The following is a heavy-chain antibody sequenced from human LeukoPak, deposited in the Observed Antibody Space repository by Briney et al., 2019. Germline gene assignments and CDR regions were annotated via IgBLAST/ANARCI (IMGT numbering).Heavy chain of an antibody. Sequence: GGSLRLSCAASGFTFSSYGMHWVRQAPGKGLKWVAVISYDGSNKYYADSVKGRFTISRDNSKNTLYLQMNSLRAEDTAVYYCARMYYDFWSGYNGYYYYYGMDVWGQGTTVTVSS. J-gene: IGHJ6*02. CDR1: GFTFSSYG. V-gene: IGHV3-30*03. CDR3: ARMYYDFWSGYNGYYYYYGMDV. D-gene: IGHD3-3*01. CDR2: ISYDGSNK.